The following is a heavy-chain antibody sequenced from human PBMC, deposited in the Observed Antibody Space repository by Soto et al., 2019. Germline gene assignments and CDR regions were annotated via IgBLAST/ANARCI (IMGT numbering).Heavy chain of an antibody. CDR2: ISYDGTNK. V-gene: IGHV3-30*04. Sequence: GGSLRLSCAASGFMFSAYAMLWVRQAPGKGLEWVAAISYDGTNKYYAASIKGRFTISRANSANTLFLQVNSMRREDTVMYYFASRPSPYLSGWYGIDFWGHGTLVTVSS. CDR3: ASRPSPYLSGWYGIDF. J-gene: IGHJ4*01. CDR1: GFMFSAYA. D-gene: IGHD6-19*01.